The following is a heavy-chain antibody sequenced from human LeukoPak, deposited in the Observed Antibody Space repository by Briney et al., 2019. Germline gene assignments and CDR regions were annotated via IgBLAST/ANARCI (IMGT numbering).Heavy chain of an antibody. CDR3: ARGISGTTYNYYYYMDV. CDR2: IYYSGST. CDR1: GGSISSHY. J-gene: IGHJ6*03. D-gene: IGHD1-7*01. V-gene: IGHV4-59*11. Sequence: SETLSLTCTVSGGSISSHYWSWIRQPPGKGLEWIGYIYYSGSTNYNPSLKSRVTISVDTSKNQFSLKLNSVTAADTAVYYCARGISGTTYNYYYYMDVWGKGITVTVSS.